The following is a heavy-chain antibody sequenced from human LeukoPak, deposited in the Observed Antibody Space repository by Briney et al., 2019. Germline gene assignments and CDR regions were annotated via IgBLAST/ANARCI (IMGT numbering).Heavy chain of an antibody. J-gene: IGHJ4*02. CDR3: ARGGAYYYGSSGYYPPFDY. CDR2: IYYSGST. CDR1: GGSISSYY. D-gene: IGHD3-22*01. V-gene: IGHV4-59*01. Sequence: PSETLSLTCTVSGGSISSYYWSWIRQPPGKGLEWIGYIYYSGSTNYNPSLKSRVTISVDTSKNQFSLKLYSVTAADTAVYYCARGGAYYYGSSGYYPPFDYWGQGTLVTVSS.